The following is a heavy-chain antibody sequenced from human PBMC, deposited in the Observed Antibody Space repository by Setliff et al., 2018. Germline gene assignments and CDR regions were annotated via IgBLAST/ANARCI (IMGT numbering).Heavy chain of an antibody. V-gene: IGHV3-23*01. CDR1: GFTFTSAV. CDR2: GSTGKT. D-gene: IGHD5-18*01. CDR3: AKDLSSNTAASYFFDL. J-gene: IGHJ4*02. Sequence: SGGSLRLSCTASGFTFTSAVMTWFRQAPGKGLEWVSSGSTGKTDYADSVKGRFTMSRDSSTNTLYLQMNSLRGEDTAVYYCAKDLSSNTAASYFFDLWGQGTQGTVSS.